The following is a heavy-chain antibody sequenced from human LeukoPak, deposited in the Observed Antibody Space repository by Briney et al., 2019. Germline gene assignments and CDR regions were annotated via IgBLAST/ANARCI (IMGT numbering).Heavy chain of an antibody. CDR1: GFTFDRFT. J-gene: IGHJ4*02. Sequence: GGSLRLSCAACGFTFDRFTIHWLRQTTGKGLEWVSLINRRGHTFYADSVKGRFTISRDNSRNSVFLQMNSLRPEDTALYHCAKEVDCPSDCLFFHSWGQGTLVTVSS. CDR3: AKEVDCPSDCLFFHS. V-gene: IGHV3-43*01. CDR2: INRRGHT. D-gene: IGHD2-21*02.